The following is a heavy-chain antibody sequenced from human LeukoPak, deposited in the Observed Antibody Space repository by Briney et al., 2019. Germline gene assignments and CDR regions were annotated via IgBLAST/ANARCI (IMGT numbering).Heavy chain of an antibody. Sequence: PSETLSLTCTVSGGSISSYYWSWIRQPPGKGLEWIGYIYYSGSTNYNPSLKSRVTISVDTSKNQFSLKLSSVTAADTAVYYCARANARSAYSSGWYRLDYWGQGTLVTVSS. J-gene: IGHJ4*02. CDR1: GGSISSYY. D-gene: IGHD6-19*01. CDR3: ARANARSAYSSGWYRLDY. V-gene: IGHV4-59*08. CDR2: IYYSGST.